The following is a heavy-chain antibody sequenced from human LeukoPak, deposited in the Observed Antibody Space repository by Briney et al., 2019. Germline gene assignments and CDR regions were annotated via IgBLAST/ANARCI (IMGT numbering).Heavy chain of an antibody. J-gene: IGHJ6*03. CDR1: GASISSNTYY. V-gene: IGHV4-39*07. CDR3: ARVDYYYYYMDV. CDR2: ISNSGST. Sequence: SETLSLTCSASGASISSNTYYWGWVRQPPGKGLEWIGYISNSGSTYYNPSLKSRVTISIDTSKTQFSLRLSSVTAADTAVYYCARVDYYYYYMDVWGKGTTVTVSS.